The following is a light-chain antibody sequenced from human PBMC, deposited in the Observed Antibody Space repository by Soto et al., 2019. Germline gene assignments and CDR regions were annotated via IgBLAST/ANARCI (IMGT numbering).Light chain of an antibody. CDR1: QGISSY. Sequence: AIRMTQSPSSFSASTGDRVTITCRASQGISSYLAWYQQKPGKAPKLLIYAASTLQSGVPSRFSGSGSGTDFTLTISCLQPEDFATYYCQQYYSYPWTFGQGTKVVIK. CDR3: QQYYSYPWT. J-gene: IGKJ1*01. V-gene: IGKV1-8*01. CDR2: AAS.